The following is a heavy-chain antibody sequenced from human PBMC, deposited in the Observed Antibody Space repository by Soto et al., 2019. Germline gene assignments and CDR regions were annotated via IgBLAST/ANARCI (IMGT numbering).Heavy chain of an antibody. Sequence: SVQVTCKASGYTFTSYGISWVRQAPGQGLEWMGWISAYNGNTNYAQKLQGRVTMTTDTSTSTAYMELRSLRSDDTAVYYCARDLRVVPAASDYYYGMDVWGQGTTVTVSS. D-gene: IGHD2-2*01. CDR2: ISAYNGNT. CDR3: ARDLRVVPAASDYYYGMDV. V-gene: IGHV1-18*01. CDR1: GYTFTSYG. J-gene: IGHJ6*02.